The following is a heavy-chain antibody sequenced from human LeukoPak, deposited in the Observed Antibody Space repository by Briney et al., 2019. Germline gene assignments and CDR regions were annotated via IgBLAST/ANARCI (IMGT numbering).Heavy chain of an antibody. Sequence: GGSLRLSCAASGFTFSSYGMHWVRQAPGKGPEWVAVIWYDGSNKYYADSVKGRFTISRDNSKNTLYLQMNSLRAEDTAVYYCARDLDGTHDYWGQGTLVTVSS. J-gene: IGHJ4*02. CDR3: ARDLDGTHDY. CDR1: GFTFSSYG. CDR2: IWYDGSNK. V-gene: IGHV3-33*01.